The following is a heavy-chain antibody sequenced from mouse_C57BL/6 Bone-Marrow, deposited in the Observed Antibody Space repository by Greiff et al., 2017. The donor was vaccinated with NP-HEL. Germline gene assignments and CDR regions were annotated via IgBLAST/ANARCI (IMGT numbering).Heavy chain of an antibody. J-gene: IGHJ3*01. V-gene: IGHV1-15*01. CDR2: IDPETGCT. CDR3: TRYYSGSSYPAWFAY. CDR1: GYTFTDYE. D-gene: IGHD1-1*01. Sequence: FQLQQSGAELVRPGASVTLSCKASGYTFTDYEMHWVKQTPVHGLEWIGAIDPETGCTAYNQKFKGKAILTADKSSSTAYMELRSLTSEDSAVYYCTRYYSGSSYPAWFAYWGQGTLVTVSA.